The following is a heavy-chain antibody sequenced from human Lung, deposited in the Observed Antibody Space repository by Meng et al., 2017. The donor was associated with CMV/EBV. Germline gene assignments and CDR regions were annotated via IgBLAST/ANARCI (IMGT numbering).Heavy chain of an antibody. V-gene: IGHV3-74*01. J-gene: IGHJ4*02. CDR1: GFTFNNYW. CDR3: ARGCTNTNCYKSDFDY. Sequence: GGSLRLXCAASGFTFNNYWMHWVRQAPGKGLVWVSRINGDGSSTTYADSVKGRFTISRDNAKNTLYLQMNSLRAEDTAVYYCARGCTNTNCYKSDFDYWGQGTXVTVSS. CDR2: INGDGSST. D-gene: IGHD2-2*02.